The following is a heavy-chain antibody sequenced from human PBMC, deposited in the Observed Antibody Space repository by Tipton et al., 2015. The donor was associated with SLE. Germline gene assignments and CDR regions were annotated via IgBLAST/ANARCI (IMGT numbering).Heavy chain of an antibody. CDR2: FYTRGST. Sequence: TLSLTCTVSNVSSGSYYWSWLRPPPGKTLAWIGFFYTRGSTHYNPSIKSRVTMSIDTSKNQFSLKLSSVTAVDTAVYYCAREGGLGRFYHGLDVWGQGTTVTVSS. CDR3: AREGGLGRFYHGLDV. D-gene: IGHD3-3*01. V-gene: IGHV4-4*08. J-gene: IGHJ6*02. CDR1: NVSSGSYY.